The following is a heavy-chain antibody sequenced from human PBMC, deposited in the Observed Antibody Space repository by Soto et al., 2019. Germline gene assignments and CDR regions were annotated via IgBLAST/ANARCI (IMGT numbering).Heavy chain of an antibody. CDR3: ATGLGYCSGGSCNYGMDV. Sequence: GASVKVSCKASGYTFTNYAMHWVRQAPGQRLEWMGWINAGNGNTKYFQNFQGRVTITRDTSASTAYMEMSSLRSEDTAVYYCATGLGYCSGGSCNYGMDVWGQGTTVTVSS. CDR1: GYTFTNYA. V-gene: IGHV1-3*01. J-gene: IGHJ6*02. D-gene: IGHD2-15*01. CDR2: INAGNGNT.